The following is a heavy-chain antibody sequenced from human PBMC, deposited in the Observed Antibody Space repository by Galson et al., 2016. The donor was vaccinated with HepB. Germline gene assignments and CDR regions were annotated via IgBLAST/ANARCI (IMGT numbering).Heavy chain of an antibody. V-gene: IGHV1-2*02. CDR2: INPNSGDT. CDR3: ATWVDTTLVFHY. Sequence: SVKVSCKASGYTFTGYYFHWVRQAPGQGLEWMGWINPNSGDTNYAQKFQGRVTMTRDTSISTAYMEVSRLRSDDTAVYYCATWVDTTLVFHYWGQGTLDTVSS. D-gene: IGHD5-18*01. J-gene: IGHJ4*02. CDR1: GYTFTGYY.